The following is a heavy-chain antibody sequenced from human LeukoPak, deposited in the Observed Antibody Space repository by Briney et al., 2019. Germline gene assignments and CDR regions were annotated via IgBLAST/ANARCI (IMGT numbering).Heavy chain of an antibody. V-gene: IGHV4-4*07. CDR1: GGSISSYY. Sequence: SETLSLTCTVSGGSISSYYWSWIRQPAGKGLEWIGRIYTSGSTNYTPSLKSRVTISADTSKNQFSLKLSSVTAADSAVYYCARGSSIYGGSSPKYYFDYWGQGILVTVSS. D-gene: IGHD6-6*01. CDR3: ARGSSIYGGSSPKYYFDY. J-gene: IGHJ4*02. CDR2: IYTSGST.